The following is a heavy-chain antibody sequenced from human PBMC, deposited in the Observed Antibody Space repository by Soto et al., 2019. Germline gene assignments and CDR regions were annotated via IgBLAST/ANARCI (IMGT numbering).Heavy chain of an antibody. Sequence: PSETLSITCTVSGDSITASYSNWAWIRQPPGKGLEWIGTFYYSGTTSQNPPLRSRITISGDTSRNQFSLNLRSVTAADSGVYYCAKLVRDDVRRSDLDHWGQGTPVIVFS. D-gene: IGHD3-10*02. CDR3: AKLVRDDVRRSDLDH. J-gene: IGHJ4*02. CDR1: GDSITASYSN. CDR2: FYYSGTT. V-gene: IGHV4-39*01.